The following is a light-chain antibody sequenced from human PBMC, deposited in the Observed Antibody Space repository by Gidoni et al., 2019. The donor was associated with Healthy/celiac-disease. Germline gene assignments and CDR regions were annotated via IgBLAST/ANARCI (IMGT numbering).Light chain of an antibody. CDR2: QDS. J-gene: IGLJ2*01. CDR3: QAWDSSTGVV. V-gene: IGLV3-1*01. Sequence: SYELTQPPSVSVSPGKTATITCSGDKLGDKYASWYQQKPGQSPVLVIYQDSKRPSGIPERFSGSNSGNTATLTISGTQAMDEADYYCQAWDSSTGVVFGGGTKLTVL. CDR1: KLGDKY.